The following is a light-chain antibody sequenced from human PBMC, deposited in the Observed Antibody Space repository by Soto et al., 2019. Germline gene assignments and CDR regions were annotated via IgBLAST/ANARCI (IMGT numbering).Light chain of an antibody. J-gene: IGKJ1*01. Sequence: EIVLTQSPATLSVSPGERATPFCRASQNVGTSLAWYQQIPGQPPRLLIHGASIRATGVPARFTGSGSGTEFTLTISGLQSEDLAVYYCQRYNDWPPWTFGQGTKVDIK. V-gene: IGKV3-15*01. CDR1: QNVGTS. CDR3: QRYNDWPPWT. CDR2: GAS.